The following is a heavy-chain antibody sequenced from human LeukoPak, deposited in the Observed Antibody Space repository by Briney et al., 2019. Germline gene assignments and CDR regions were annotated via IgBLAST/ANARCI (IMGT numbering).Heavy chain of an antibody. V-gene: IGHV3-9*01. J-gene: IGHJ4*02. CDR2: ISWNSGSI. Sequence: PGRSLRLSCAASGFTFDDYAMHWVRQAPGKGLEWVSGISWNSGSIGYADSVKGRFTISRDNSKNTLYLQMNSLRAEDTAVYYCAKDRAYYSDSSGYYLVRAYDYWGQGTLVTVSS. D-gene: IGHD3-22*01. CDR3: AKDRAYYSDSSGYYLVRAYDY. CDR1: GFTFDDYA.